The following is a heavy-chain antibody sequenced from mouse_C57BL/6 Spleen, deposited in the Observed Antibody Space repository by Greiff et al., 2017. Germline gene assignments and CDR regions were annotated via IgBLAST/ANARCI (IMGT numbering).Heavy chain of an antibody. D-gene: IGHD4-1*01. CDR3: ARLDNWDGAY. Sequence: QVQLKESGAELVKPGASVKLSCKASGYTFTSYWMHWVKQRPGQGLEWIGMIHPNSGSTNYNEKFKSKATLTVDKSSSTAYMQLSSLTSEDSAVYYCARLDNWDGAYWGQGTLVTVSA. CDR1: GYTFTSYW. V-gene: IGHV1-64*01. CDR2: IHPNSGST. J-gene: IGHJ3*01.